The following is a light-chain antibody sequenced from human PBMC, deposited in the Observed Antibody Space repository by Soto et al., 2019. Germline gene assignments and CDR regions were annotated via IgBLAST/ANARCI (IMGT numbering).Light chain of an antibody. CDR1: TSNIGAGYD. CDR3: QSYDSSLSVWV. CDR2: DNN. Sequence: QAVVTQPPSVSGAPGQRVIISCTGSTSNIGAGYDVHWYQQLPGTAPTLLIYDNNSRPSGVPDRFSGSKSGTSASLAITGLEAEDEADYYCQSYDSSLSVWVFGGGTKVTVL. V-gene: IGLV1-40*01. J-gene: IGLJ3*02.